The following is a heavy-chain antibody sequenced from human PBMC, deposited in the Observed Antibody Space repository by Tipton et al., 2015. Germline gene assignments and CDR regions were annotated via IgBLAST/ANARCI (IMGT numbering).Heavy chain of an antibody. Sequence: TLSLTCTVSGVSISSYYWTWIRQPPGKGLQWVGNVFHTGATSYNSSLKSRLTFSIDTSKNQFSLTLNSVAAADTAVYYCARDLEHGMDVWGQGTTVTVSS. CDR3: ARDLEHGMDV. CDR1: GVSISSYY. CDR2: VFHTGAT. J-gene: IGHJ6*02. V-gene: IGHV4-59*01. D-gene: IGHD5-24*01.